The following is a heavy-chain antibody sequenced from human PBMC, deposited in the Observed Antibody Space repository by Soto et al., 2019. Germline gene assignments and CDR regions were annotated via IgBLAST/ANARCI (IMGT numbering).Heavy chain of an antibody. CDR2: FDPEDGET. D-gene: IGHD2-21*02. CDR3: ARGGVVTAARAAFDI. J-gene: IGHJ3*02. CDR1: GYTLTELS. Sequence: ASVKVSCKVSGYTLTELSMHWVRQAPGKGLEWMGGFDPEDGETIYAQKFQGWVTMTRDTSISTAYMELSRLRSDDTAVYYCARGGVVTAARAAFDIWGQGTMVTVSS. V-gene: IGHV1-24*01.